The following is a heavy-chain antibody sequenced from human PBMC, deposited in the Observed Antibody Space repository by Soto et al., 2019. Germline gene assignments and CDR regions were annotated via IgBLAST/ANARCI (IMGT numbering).Heavy chain of an antibody. Sequence: GASVKVSCKASGGTFSRYSITWVRQAPGHGLEWIGRIIPIFGIASYAQKFQGRVTITADESTSTAYMELRSLRSDDTAVYYCAREWDNKSEHSSGWYDDFWGQGTLVTVSS. CDR3: AREWDNKSEHSSGWYDDF. CDR2: IIPIFGIA. D-gene: IGHD6-19*01. V-gene: IGHV1-69*13. CDR1: GGTFSRYS. J-gene: IGHJ4*02.